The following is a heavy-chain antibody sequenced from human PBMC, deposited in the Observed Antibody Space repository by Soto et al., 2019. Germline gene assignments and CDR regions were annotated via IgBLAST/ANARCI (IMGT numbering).Heavy chain of an antibody. CDR1: GVSISSSSYY. CDR2: IYYSGST. Sequence: SETLSLTCTVSGVSISSSSYYWGWIRQPPGKGLEWIGSIYYSGSTYYNPSLKSRVTISVDTSKNQFSLKLSSVTAADTAVYYCARHHYSSGWPVDYWGQGTLVT. CDR3: ARHHYSSGWPVDY. D-gene: IGHD6-19*01. J-gene: IGHJ4*02. V-gene: IGHV4-39*01.